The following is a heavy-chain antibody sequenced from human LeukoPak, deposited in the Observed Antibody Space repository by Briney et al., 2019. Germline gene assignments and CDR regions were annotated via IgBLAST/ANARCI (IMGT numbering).Heavy chain of an antibody. CDR1: GFTLSSYW. CDR3: ARVCGGDAFDI. J-gene: IGHJ3*02. CDR2: IKQDGSEK. Sequence: GGSLRLSCAASGFTLSSYWMSWVPQAPGKGLEWVANIKQDGSEKYYVHSVKGRFTISRDNAKNSLYLQMNSLRAEDTAVYYCARVCGGDAFDIWGQGTMVTVSS. V-gene: IGHV3-7*01.